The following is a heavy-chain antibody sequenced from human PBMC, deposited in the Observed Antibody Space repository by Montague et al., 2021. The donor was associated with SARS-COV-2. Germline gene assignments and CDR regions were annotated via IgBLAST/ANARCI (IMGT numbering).Heavy chain of an antibody. D-gene: IGHD3-16*01. CDR2: INHSGSS. CDR3: ASRNWGNRGAFDI. Sequence: SETLSLTCAVYGGSFSDFYWSWIRQPPGKGLEWIGEINHSGSSYYNPSLKSRVTISVDTSKNQFSLKLSSVTAADTAVYYCASRNWGNRGAFDIWGQGTMVTVSS. V-gene: IGHV4-34*01. J-gene: IGHJ3*02. CDR1: GGSFSDFY.